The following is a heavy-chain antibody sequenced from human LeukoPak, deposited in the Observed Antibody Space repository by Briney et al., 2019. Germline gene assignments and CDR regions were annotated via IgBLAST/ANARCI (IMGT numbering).Heavy chain of an antibody. CDR1: GFTVSSNY. Sequence: PGGSLRLSCAASGFTVSSNYMSWVRQAPGKGLEWVSIIHSGDTTYYADSVKGRFTISRHNSKNTLYLQMHSLRAEDTAVYFCARGGAGDYGYFHYWGRGTLVTVSS. V-gene: IGHV3-53*04. J-gene: IGHJ1*01. D-gene: IGHD4-17*01. CDR2: IHSGDTT. CDR3: ARGGAGDYGYFHY.